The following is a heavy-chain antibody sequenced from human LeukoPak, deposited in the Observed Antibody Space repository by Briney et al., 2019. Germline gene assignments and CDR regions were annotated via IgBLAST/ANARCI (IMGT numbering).Heavy chain of an antibody. D-gene: IGHD2-15*01. CDR3: AKDTGSGQDRYGYYSYYYGMDV. J-gene: IGHJ6*02. Sequence: SGGSLRLSCAASGFTFDDYAMHWVRQAPGKGLEWVSGISWNSGSIGYADSVKGRFTISRDNAKNSLYLQMNSLRAEDTALYYCAKDTGSGQDRYGYYSYYYGMDVWGQGTTVTVSS. CDR2: ISWNSGSI. CDR1: GFTFDDYA. V-gene: IGHV3-9*01.